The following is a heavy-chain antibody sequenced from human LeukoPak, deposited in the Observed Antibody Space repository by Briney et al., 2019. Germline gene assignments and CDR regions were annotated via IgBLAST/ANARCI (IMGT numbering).Heavy chain of an antibody. CDR2: IKEDGSDK. CDR1: GFSFRSFW. J-gene: IGHJ4*02. D-gene: IGHD3-10*01. CDR3: ARVLWFGGIYYFDY. V-gene: IGHV3-7*04. Sequence: QAGGSLRLSCAASGFSFRSFWMSWVRQAPGKGLGWVASIKEDGSDKYYVESVKGRFTISRENARNSLYLQMNSLRAEDTAVYYCARVLWFGGIYYFDYWGQGTLVTVSS.